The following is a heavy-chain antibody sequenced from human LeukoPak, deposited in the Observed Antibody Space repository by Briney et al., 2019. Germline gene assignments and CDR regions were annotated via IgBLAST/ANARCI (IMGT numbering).Heavy chain of an antibody. V-gene: IGHV3-30-3*01. Sequence: SGGSLRLSCEASGFTFSSYAMHWVRQAPGKGLEWVAVISYDGSNKYYADSVKGRFTISRDNSKNTLYLQMNSLRAEDTAVYYCARESPDSSGYYYFDYWGQGTLVTVSS. CDR3: ARESPDSSGYYYFDY. CDR1: GFTFSSYA. CDR2: ISYDGSNK. D-gene: IGHD3-22*01. J-gene: IGHJ4*02.